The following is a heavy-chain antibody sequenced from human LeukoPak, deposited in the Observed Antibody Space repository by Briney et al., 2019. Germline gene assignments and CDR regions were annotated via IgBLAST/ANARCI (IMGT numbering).Heavy chain of an antibody. D-gene: IGHD2-8*01. V-gene: IGHV3-48*02. J-gene: IGHJ3*02. CDR1: GFTFRSYT. Sequence: GGSLRLSCAASGFTFRSYTMNWVRQAPGKGLQWVSHISGDGRTIYYADSVRGRFTISRDNAMNSLYLQMNSLRDEDTAVYYCARDNGVTGAFDIWGQGTMATVSS. CDR2: ISGDGRTI. CDR3: ARDNGVTGAFDI.